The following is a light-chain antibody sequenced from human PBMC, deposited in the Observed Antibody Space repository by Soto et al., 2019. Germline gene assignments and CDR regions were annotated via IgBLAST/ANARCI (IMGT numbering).Light chain of an antibody. Sequence: DIQMTQSPSSLSASVGDRVTITCRASPFISSYLNWYQQKPGKAPQLRIYAASSLQSGVPSRFSGSGSGTDFTLTISSLQPEDFATYYCQQSYSIPPTFGPGTKVDIK. CDR1: PFISSY. J-gene: IGKJ3*01. V-gene: IGKV1-39*01. CDR3: QQSYSIPPT. CDR2: AAS.